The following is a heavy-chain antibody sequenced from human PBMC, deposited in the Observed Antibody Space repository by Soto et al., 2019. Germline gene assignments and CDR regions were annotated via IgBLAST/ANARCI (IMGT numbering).Heavy chain of an antibody. CDR1: GGSISSYY. J-gene: IGHJ4*02. V-gene: IGHV4-59*01. Sequence: PSLTCTVSGGSISSYYWSWIRQPPGKGLEWIGYIYYSGSTNYNPSLKSRVTISVDTSKNQFSLKLSSVTAADTAVYYCARAGYSSSWYAASSGWYLLDYWGQGTLVTVSS. CDR2: IYYSGST. D-gene: IGHD6-13*01. CDR3: ARAGYSSSWYAASSGWYLLDY.